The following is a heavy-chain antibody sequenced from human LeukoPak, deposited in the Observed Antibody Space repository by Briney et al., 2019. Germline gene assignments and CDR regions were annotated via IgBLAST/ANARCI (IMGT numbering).Heavy chain of an antibody. J-gene: IGHJ5*02. D-gene: IGHD6-19*01. CDR3: ARGGIAVAGIDFRWFDP. Sequence: PGGSLRLSCAASGFTFVSYSMNWVRQAPGKGLEWVAVISYDGSNKYYADSVKGRFTISRDNSKNTLYLQMNSLRVEDTAVYYCARGGIAVAGIDFRWFDPWGQGTLVTVSS. CDR2: ISYDGSNK. V-gene: IGHV3-30*03. CDR1: GFTFVSYS.